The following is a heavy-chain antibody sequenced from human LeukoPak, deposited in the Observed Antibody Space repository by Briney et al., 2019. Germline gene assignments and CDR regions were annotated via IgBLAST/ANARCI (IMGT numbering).Heavy chain of an antibody. CDR1: GYTFTGYY. CDR3: ARSYGSGSYYKGDFDY. D-gene: IGHD3-10*01. Sequence: ASVKVSCKASGYTFTGYYMHWVRQAPGQGLEWMGIINPSGGSTSYAQKFQGRVTMTRDMSTSTVYMELSSLRSEDTAVYYCARSYGSGSYYKGDFDYWGQGTLVTVSS. CDR2: INPSGGST. J-gene: IGHJ4*02. V-gene: IGHV1-46*01.